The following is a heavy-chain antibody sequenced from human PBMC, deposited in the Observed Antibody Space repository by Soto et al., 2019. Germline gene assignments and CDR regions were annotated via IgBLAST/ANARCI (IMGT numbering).Heavy chain of an antibody. J-gene: IGHJ6*02. Sequence: SQTLSLTCAISGDSVSSNSAAWNWIRQSPSRGLEWLGRTYYRSKWYNDYAVSVKSRITINPDTSKNQFSLQLNSVTPEDTAVYYCASGSGSLSGHYYYYGMDVWGQGTTVTVSS. CDR1: GDSVSSNSAA. V-gene: IGHV6-1*01. CDR3: ASGSGSLSGHYYYYGMDV. D-gene: IGHD1-26*01. CDR2: TYYRSKWYN.